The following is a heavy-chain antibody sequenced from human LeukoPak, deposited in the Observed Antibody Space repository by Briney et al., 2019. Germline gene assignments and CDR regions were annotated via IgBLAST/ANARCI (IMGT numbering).Heavy chain of an antibody. V-gene: IGHV3-23*01. CDR3: ARDSFEVVTATPRAHFDL. CDR1: GFTFSNYA. D-gene: IGHD2-21*02. J-gene: IGHJ2*01. CDR2: ISGTGGST. Sequence: HPGGSLRLSCAASGFTFSNYAMSWVRQAPGKGLEWVSSISGTGGSTYYADSVKGRFTISRDNAKNSLYLQMNSLRAEDTAVYYCARDSFEVVTATPRAHFDLWGRGTLVTVSS.